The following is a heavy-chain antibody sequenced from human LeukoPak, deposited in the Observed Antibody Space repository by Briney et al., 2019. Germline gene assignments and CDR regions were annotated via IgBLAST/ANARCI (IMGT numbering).Heavy chain of an antibody. Sequence: GGSLRLSCAASGFTFSSYAMSWVRQAPGKGLEWVANIKQDGSEKYYVDSVNGRFTISRDNAKNSLYLQMNSLRAEDTAVYYCARDQLLPNYGDYGCDYWGQGTLVTVSS. CDR1: GFTFSSYA. V-gene: IGHV3-7*03. CDR2: IKQDGSEK. J-gene: IGHJ4*02. D-gene: IGHD4-17*01. CDR3: ARDQLLPNYGDYGCDY.